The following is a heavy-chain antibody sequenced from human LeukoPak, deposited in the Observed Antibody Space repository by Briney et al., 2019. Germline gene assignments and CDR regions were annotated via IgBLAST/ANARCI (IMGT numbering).Heavy chain of an antibody. CDR2: IKSKTDGGTT. CDR1: GFTFSNAW. V-gene: IGHV3-15*01. Sequence: GGSLRLSCAASGFTFSNAWMSWVRHAPEKGLEWVGRIKSKTDGGTTDYAAPVKGRFTISRDDPKNTLYLQMNSLKTEDTAVYYCTTDTGQRNEYYYVSSGSWYWGQGTLVTVSS. D-gene: IGHD3-22*01. CDR3: TTDTGQRNEYYYVSSGSWY. J-gene: IGHJ4*02.